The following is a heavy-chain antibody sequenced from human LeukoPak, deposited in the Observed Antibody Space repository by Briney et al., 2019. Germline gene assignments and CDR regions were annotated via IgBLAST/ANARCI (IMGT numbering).Heavy chain of an antibody. Sequence: PGGSLRLSCAASGFTFSDYYMSWIRQAPGKGLEWVSYISSSGSTIYYADSVKGRFTISRDNSKNTLYLQMNSLRAEDTAVYYCARASEYYYDSSGYYYGGAFDIWGQGTMVTVSS. V-gene: IGHV3-11*04. CDR3: ARASEYYYDSSGYYYGGAFDI. D-gene: IGHD3-22*01. CDR1: GFTFSDYY. J-gene: IGHJ3*02. CDR2: ISSSGSTI.